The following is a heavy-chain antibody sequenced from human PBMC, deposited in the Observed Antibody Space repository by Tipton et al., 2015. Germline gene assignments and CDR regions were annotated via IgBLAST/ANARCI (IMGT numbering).Heavy chain of an antibody. D-gene: IGHD5-24*01. CDR1: GYTFDHYG. J-gene: IGHJ4*02. CDR2: INAYNGNI. V-gene: IGHV1-18*01. CDR3: ARVRDGYNYLSYYFDS. Sequence: QSGAEVKKPGASVNVSCKASGYTFDHYGITWVRQAPGQALEWMRWINAYNGNINFAQKFQGRFTMTTDTSTSTAYMELRSLRSDDTAVYYCARVRDGYNYLSYYFDSWGQGTLVTVSS.